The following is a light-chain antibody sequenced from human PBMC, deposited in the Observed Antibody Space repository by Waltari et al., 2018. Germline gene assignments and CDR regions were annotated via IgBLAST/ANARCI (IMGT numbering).Light chain of an antibody. V-gene: IGKV4-1*01. Sequence: DMVMAQSPHSLPCSLGERATINSHSSQSVLHNSNNMNYLAWDRQKPGHPPELLIYWASTREFGVPDRFSGSGSGTDCTLTSSSLQAEDEAVYYCQQYYNTPPWTFGQGTRVEIK. CDR3: QQYYNTPPWT. CDR1: QSVLHNSNNMNY. CDR2: WAS. J-gene: IGKJ1*01.